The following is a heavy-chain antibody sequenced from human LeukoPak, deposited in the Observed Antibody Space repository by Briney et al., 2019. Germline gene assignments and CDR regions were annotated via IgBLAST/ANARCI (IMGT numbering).Heavy chain of an antibody. J-gene: IGHJ4*02. CDR2: IYHSGST. CDR1: GYSISSGYY. CDR3: ARKRRPPATTLFDY. V-gene: IGHV4-38-2*02. Sequence: KPSETLSLTCTVSGYSISSGYYWGWIRQPPGKGLEWIGSIYHSGSTYYNPSLKSRVTMSVDTSKNQFSLKLSSVTAADTAVYYCARKRRPPATTLFDYWGQGTLVTVSS. D-gene: IGHD2-15*01.